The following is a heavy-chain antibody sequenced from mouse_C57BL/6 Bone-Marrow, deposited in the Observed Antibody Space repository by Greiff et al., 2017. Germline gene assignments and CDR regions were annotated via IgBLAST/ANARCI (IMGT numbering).Heavy chain of an antibody. J-gene: IGHJ4*01. CDR3: ARGDGYYVYYAMDY. CDR2: IYPGSGST. D-gene: IGHD2-3*01. CDR1: GYTFTSYW. V-gene: IGHV1-55*01. Sequence: QVQLQQPGAELVKPGASVKMSCKASGYTFTSYWITWVKQRPGQGLEWIGDIYPGSGSTNYNEKVKSKATLTVDTSSSTAYMQLISLTSEDSAVYYCARGDGYYVYYAMDYWGQGTSVTVSS.